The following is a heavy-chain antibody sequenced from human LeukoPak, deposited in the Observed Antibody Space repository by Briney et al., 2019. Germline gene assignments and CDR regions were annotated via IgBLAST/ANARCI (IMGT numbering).Heavy chain of an antibody. CDR3: ARDLSKGTSSTSHYYYGMDV. CDR1: GYTFTSYD. V-gene: IGHV1-8*01. J-gene: IGHJ6*02. D-gene: IGHD2-2*01. CDR2: MNPNRGNT. Sequence: GASVKVSCKASGYTFTSYDINWVRQATGQGLEWMGWMNPNRGNTGYAQKFQGRVTMTRNTSISTAYMELSSLRSEDTAVYYCARDLSKGTSSTSHYYYGMDVWGQGTTVTVSS.